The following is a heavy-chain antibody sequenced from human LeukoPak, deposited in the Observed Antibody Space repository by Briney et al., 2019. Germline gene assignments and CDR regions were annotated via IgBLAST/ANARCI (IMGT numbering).Heavy chain of an antibody. D-gene: IGHD6-13*01. CDR3: ARSKGVGSSSWYVTSSWFDP. V-gene: IGHV1-18*01. CDR2: ISAYNGNT. Sequence: ASVKVSCKASGYTFTSYGISWVRQAPGQGLEWMGWISAYNGNTNYAQKLQGRVTMTTDTSTSTAYMELRSLRSDDTAVYYCARSKGVGSSSWYVTSSWFDPWGQGTLVTVSS. CDR1: GYTFTSYG. J-gene: IGHJ5*02.